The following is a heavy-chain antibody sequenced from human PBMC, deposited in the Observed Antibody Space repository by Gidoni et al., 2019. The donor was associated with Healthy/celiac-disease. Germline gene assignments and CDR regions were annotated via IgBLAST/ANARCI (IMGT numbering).Heavy chain of an antibody. CDR1: GFTFDDYA. Sequence: EVQLVESGGGLVQPGRSLRLSCAASGFTFDDYAIHWVRQAPGKGLEWVSGISWNSGSIGYADSVKGRFTISRDNAKNSLYLQMNSLRAEDTALYYCARFWSGMQGMDVWGQGTTVTVSS. CDR2: ISWNSGSI. J-gene: IGHJ6*02. V-gene: IGHV3-9*01. D-gene: IGHD3-3*01. CDR3: ARFWSGMQGMDV.